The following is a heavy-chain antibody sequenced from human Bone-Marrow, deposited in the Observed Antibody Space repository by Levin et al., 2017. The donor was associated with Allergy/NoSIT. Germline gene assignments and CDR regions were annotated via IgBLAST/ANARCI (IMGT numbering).Heavy chain of an antibody. CDR1: GGSISSGGYS. Sequence: SETLSLTCAVSGGSISSGGYSWSWIRQPPGKGLEWIGYIYHSGSTYYNPSLKSRVTISVDRSKNQFSLKLSSVTAADTAVYYCARGGYDFWSGYYVGSYWYFDLWGRGTLVTVSS. V-gene: IGHV4-30-2*01. CDR2: IYHSGST. D-gene: IGHD3-3*01. J-gene: IGHJ2*01. CDR3: ARGGYDFWSGYYVGSYWYFDL.